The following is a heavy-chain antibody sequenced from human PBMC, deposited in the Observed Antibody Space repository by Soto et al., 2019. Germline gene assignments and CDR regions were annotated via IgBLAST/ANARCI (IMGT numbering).Heavy chain of an antibody. V-gene: IGHV3-9*01. CDR3: AKDIAYYGSGSYFFDY. J-gene: IGHJ4*02. D-gene: IGHD3-10*01. CDR2: ISWNSGSI. Sequence: EVQLVESGGGLVQPGRSLRLSCAASGFTFDDYAMHWVRQAPGKGLEWVSGISWNSGSIGYADSVKGRFTISRDNAKNSLYLQMNSLRAEETALYYCAKDIAYYGSGSYFFDYWGQGTLSPSPQ. CDR1: GFTFDDYA.